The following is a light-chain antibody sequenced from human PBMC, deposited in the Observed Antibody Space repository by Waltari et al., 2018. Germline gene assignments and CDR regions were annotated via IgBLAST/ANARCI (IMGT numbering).Light chain of an antibody. CDR3: SSYTSSSTPYVV. V-gene: IGLV2-14*03. CDR2: YVS. Sequence: QSALTQPASVSGSPGQSITISCTGTSSDVGGYNYVSWYQQHPGKAPKLMIYYVSKRPLGVFNRFPGSKAGHTASLAISGLQAEDEAEYYCSSYTSSSTPYVVFGGGTKLTVL. CDR1: SSDVGGYNY. J-gene: IGLJ2*01.